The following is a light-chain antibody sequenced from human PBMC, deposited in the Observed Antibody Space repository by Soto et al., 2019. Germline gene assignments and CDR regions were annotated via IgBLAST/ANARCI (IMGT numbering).Light chain of an antibody. V-gene: IGKV1-17*01. CDR2: AAS. Sequence: DIQMTQSPSSLSASIGDRVTITCRSSQVITNDLGWYQQKPGKAPKRLIYAASTLQSGVPSRFSGSGSGTDFTLTISSLQPEDFATYYCQQYNSFPPTFGGGTRVEIK. J-gene: IGKJ4*01. CDR3: QQYNSFPPT. CDR1: QVITND.